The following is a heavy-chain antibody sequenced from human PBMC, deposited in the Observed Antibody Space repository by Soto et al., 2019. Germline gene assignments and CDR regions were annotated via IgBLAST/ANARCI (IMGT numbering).Heavy chain of an antibody. CDR2: ISGSGGST. D-gene: IGHD3-10*01. CDR3: AKGVMHTMVRESGVYYYGMDV. CDR1: GFTFSSYA. J-gene: IGHJ6*02. Sequence: PGGSLRLSCAASGFTFSSYAMSWVRQAPGKGLEWVSAISGSGGSTYYADSVKGRFTISRDNSKNTLYLQMNSLRAEDTAVYYCAKGVMHTMVRESGVYYYGMDVWGQGTTVTVSS. V-gene: IGHV3-23*01.